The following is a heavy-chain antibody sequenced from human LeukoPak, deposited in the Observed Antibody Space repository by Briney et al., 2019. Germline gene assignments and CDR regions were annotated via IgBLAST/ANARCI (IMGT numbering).Heavy chain of an antibody. D-gene: IGHD4-11*01. Sequence: ASVKVSCKTSGYTFTDYYIHWVRQAPGQGLEWMGWINPNSGETNSAQKFQGRVTMTGDTSISTAYMELRRVTSDDTAVYYCARDRDYSNTERGFDYWGQGTLVTVTS. CDR3: ARDRDYSNTERGFDY. V-gene: IGHV1-2*02. J-gene: IGHJ4*02. CDR1: GYTFTDYY. CDR2: INPNSGET.